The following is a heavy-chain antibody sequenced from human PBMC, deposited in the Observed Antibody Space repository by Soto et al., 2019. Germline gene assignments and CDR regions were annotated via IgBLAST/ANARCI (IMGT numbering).Heavy chain of an antibody. D-gene: IGHD6-13*01. Sequence: EVQLLESGGGLVQPGGALRLSCAASGFTCSSIAMSWVRQAPGKGLVWVSAISGTGANTYYADSVMGRFTISRDTSQNTLSLKMNSLRAEDTAIYYCAMTQRLGRGQQLGWCQVTLGTVAS. CDR3: AMTQRLGRGQQLG. CDR2: ISGTGANT. J-gene: IGHJ4*02. V-gene: IGHV3-23*01. CDR1: GFTCSSIA.